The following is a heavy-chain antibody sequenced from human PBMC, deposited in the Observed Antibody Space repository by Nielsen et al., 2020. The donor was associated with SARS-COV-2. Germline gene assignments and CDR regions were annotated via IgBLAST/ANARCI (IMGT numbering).Heavy chain of an antibody. CDR1: GFIFSSYA. J-gene: IGHJ4*02. Sequence: GESLKISCAASGFIFSSYAMSWVRQAPGKGLEWVSAISSSGGSTYYADSVKGRVTISRDNSRNTLYLQKNSLRAEDTAVYYCAKQREYDYWGQGTLVTVSS. V-gene: IGHV3-23*01. D-gene: IGHD2/OR15-2a*01. CDR2: ISSSGGST. CDR3: AKQREYDY.